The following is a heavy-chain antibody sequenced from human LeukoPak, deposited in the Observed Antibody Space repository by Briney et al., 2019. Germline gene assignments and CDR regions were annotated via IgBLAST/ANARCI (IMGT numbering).Heavy chain of an antibody. J-gene: IGHJ6*04. CDR3: ARSCCSTSCYREDYYGMDV. V-gene: IGHV1-46*01. CDR1: GYTFTSYY. D-gene: IGHD2-2*01. Sequence: ASVKVSCKASGYTFTSYYMHWVRQAPGQGLEWMGIINPSGGSTSYAQKFQGRVTMTRDTSTSTVYMELSSLRSEDTAVYYCARSCCSTSCYREDYYGMDVWGKGTTVTVSS. CDR2: INPSGGST.